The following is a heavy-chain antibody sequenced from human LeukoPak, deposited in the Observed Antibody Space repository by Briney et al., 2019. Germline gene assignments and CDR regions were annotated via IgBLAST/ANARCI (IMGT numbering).Heavy chain of an antibody. J-gene: IGHJ6*03. D-gene: IGHD3-3*01. CDR2: IYYSGST. V-gene: IGHV4-30-4*08. CDR3: ATNDFWSGYYTGYYYYYMDV. CDR1: GDSISSGDYY. Sequence: SETLSLTCTVSGDSISSGDYYWSWIRQPPGKGLEWIGYIYYSGSTYYNPSLKSRVTISVDTSKNQFSLKLSSVTAADTAVYYCATNDFWSGYYTGYYYYYMDVWGKGTTVTVSS.